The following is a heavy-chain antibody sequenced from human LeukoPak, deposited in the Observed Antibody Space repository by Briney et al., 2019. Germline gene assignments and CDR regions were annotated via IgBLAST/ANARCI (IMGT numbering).Heavy chain of an antibody. Sequence: ASVKVSCKASGDTFNIHYFHWIRQAPGQGLEWMGIINRVDGIRGNAQTFQGRLMLTKDTSTSTAYMELSSLRSEATAIYYCASEKNYGDKYFDSWGQGTVVTVSS. CDR2: INRVDGIR. D-gene: IGHD4-17*01. CDR1: GDTFNIHY. V-gene: IGHV1-46*02. CDR3: ASEKNYGDKYFDS. J-gene: IGHJ4*02.